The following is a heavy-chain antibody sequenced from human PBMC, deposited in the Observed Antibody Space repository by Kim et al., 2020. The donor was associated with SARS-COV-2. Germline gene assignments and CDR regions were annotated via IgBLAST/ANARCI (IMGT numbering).Heavy chain of an antibody. J-gene: IGHJ4*02. CDR3: ARFGTTGTKGLDY. V-gene: IGHV3-21*01. D-gene: IGHD1-1*01. Sequence: YADSVKGRFTNSRDNAKNSPYLQMRSLRAEDTAVDYCARFGTTGTKGLDYWGQGTLVTVSS.